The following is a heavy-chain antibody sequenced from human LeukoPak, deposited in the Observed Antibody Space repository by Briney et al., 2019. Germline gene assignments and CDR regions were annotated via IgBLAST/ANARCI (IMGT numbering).Heavy chain of an antibody. CDR3: ARALRYCSSTSCLRGYYYYYYMDV. Sequence: PSETLSLTCTVSGGSISSSSYYWGWIRQPPGKGLEWIGSIYYSGSTYYNPSLKSRVTISVDTSKNQFSLKLSSVTAADTAVYYCARALRYCSSTSCLRGYYYYYYMDVWGKGTTVTVSS. CDR1: GGSISSSSYY. V-gene: IGHV4-39*01. J-gene: IGHJ6*03. D-gene: IGHD2-2*01. CDR2: IYYSGST.